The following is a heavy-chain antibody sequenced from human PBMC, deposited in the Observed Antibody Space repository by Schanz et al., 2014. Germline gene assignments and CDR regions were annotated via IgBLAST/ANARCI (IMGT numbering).Heavy chain of an antibody. CDR1: GYTFTSYG. CDR2: ISGYKGNT. V-gene: IGHV1-18*01. J-gene: IGHJ5*02. CDR3: ARDSDPYNWNPHNWFDP. D-gene: IGHD1-20*01. Sequence: QVQLVQSRPEVKKPGASVKVSYKASGYTFTSYGISWVRQAPGQGLEWMGWISGYKGNTKYAQKVQGRVTMTTDTSTSTAYMELRSLTSDDTAVYYCARDSDPYNWNPHNWFDPWGQGTLVTVSS.